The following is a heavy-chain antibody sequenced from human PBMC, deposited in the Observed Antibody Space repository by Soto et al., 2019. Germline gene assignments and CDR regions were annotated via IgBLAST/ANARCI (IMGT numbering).Heavy chain of an antibody. D-gene: IGHD3-16*01. CDR1: GGTFRNYA. CDR3: AKDGLAGGFAY. V-gene: IGHV3-23*01. Sequence: PGGSLRLSCAASGGTFRNYAMSWVRQAPGKGLEWVSLVSATAGTTYYTDPEKARSTTTRDISRTTVYLQMNGRGADDTADIDGAKDGLAGGFAYWARGTLFT. J-gene: IGHJ4*02. CDR2: VSATAGTT.